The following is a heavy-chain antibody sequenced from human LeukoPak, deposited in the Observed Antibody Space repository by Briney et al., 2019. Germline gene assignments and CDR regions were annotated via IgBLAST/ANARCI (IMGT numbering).Heavy chain of an antibody. CDR2: ISGSGDST. J-gene: IGHJ1*01. D-gene: IGHD3-10*01. V-gene: IGHV3-23*01. CDR3: AKAPIDYGSGSYANLGY. CDR1: GFTFSSYV. Sequence: GSLRLSCAASGFTFSSYVINWVRQALGRGLEWGSAISGSGDSTYYADSVKSRFTISRDNSKKTLYLQMTSLRAADTAVYYCAKAPIDYGSGSYANLGYWGQGTLVSVSS.